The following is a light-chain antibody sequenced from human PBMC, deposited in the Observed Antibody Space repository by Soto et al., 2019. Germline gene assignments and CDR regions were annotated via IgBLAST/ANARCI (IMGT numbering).Light chain of an antibody. CDR3: NSFTSATATPYV. CDR1: SSDVGAYDY. CDR2: DVT. J-gene: IGLJ1*01. V-gene: IGLV2-14*01. Sequence: QSALTQPASVSGSPGQSITISCTGTSSDVGAYDYVSWYQQHPGEAPKLIIYDVTNRPSGVSDRFSGSKSGNTASLTVSGLQTADEGDYYCNSFTSATATPYVFGTGTKVTVL.